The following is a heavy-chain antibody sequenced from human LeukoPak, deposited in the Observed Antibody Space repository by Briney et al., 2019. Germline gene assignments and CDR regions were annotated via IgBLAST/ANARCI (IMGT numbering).Heavy chain of an antibody. D-gene: IGHD5-24*01. J-gene: IGHJ4*02. Sequence: SETLSLTCTVSGGSISSYYWSWIRQPPGKGPEWIGYIYYSGSTYYNPSLKSRVTISVDTSKNQFSLKLSSVTAADTAVYYCARAWDGYNPDYFDYWGQGTLVTVSS. CDR1: GGSISSYY. V-gene: IGHV4-59*06. CDR3: ARAWDGYNPDYFDY. CDR2: IYYSGST.